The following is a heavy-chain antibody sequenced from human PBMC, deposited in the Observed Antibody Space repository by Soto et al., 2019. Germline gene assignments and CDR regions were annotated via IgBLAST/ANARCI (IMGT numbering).Heavy chain of an antibody. J-gene: IGHJ6*02. D-gene: IGHD3-3*01. Sequence: QVQLQQWGGGLLKPSETLSLTCAVYGGSFGGYSWTWLHQPPGKGLEWIGEINHSGTTDYNPALKSRVTMSVDTSKNQFSLRVTSVTAADTAVYYCARARFDSWSHIYYGLDVWGQGTTVTVSS. CDR3: ARARFDSWSHIYYGLDV. CDR1: GGSFGGYS. CDR2: INHSGTT. V-gene: IGHV4-34*01.